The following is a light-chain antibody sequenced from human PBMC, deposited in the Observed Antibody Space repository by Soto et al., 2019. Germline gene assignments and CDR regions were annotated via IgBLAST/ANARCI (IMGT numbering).Light chain of an antibody. CDR3: QQYNSWPPIT. J-gene: IGKJ5*01. Sequence: EIVMTQYPDTLYVSPGEGATLSCRASQSVRTKLAWYQQKAVQAPMRLIYGASTRATGIPDRFRGSGSGTEFTLTISSLQSEDFAVYYCQQYNSWPPITFGQGTRLEIK. CDR1: QSVRTK. CDR2: GAS. V-gene: IGKV3-15*01.